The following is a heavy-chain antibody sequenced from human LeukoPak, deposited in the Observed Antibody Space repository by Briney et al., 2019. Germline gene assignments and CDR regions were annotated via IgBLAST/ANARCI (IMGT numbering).Heavy chain of an antibody. CDR3: ARHGTISSESYFDY. Sequence: TAETQSLTCTVSGGSVRSYYWSWTRHSPRKGLEWIGYIHNSGRTNYNPSLKSRVTGFVDTSKNQVSLRLSSVTAADTAVYYCARHGTISSESYFDYWGQGALVTVSS. CDR1: GGSVRSYY. D-gene: IGHD1-14*01. CDR2: IHNSGRT. J-gene: IGHJ4*02. V-gene: IGHV4-59*08.